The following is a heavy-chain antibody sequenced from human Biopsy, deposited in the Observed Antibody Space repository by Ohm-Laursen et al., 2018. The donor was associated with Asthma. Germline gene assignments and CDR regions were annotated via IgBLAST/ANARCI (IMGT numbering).Heavy chain of an antibody. CDR1: GFVFSQSG. V-gene: IGHV3-30*03. CDR3: ARQSGQYYGDRSAFDT. Sequence: SLRLSCSASGFVFSQSGMHWVRQGPGKGLEWVALVSSDGHNKYYEDSVKGRFSISRDNSRNRLYLEINRLTVEDSAVYFCARQSGQYYGDRSAFDTGGQGTKVAVSS. D-gene: IGHD4-17*01. CDR2: VSSDGHNK. J-gene: IGHJ3*02.